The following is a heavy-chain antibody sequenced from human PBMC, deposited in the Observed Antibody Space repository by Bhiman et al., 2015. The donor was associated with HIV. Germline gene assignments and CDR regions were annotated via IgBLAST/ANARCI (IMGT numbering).Heavy chain of an antibody. CDR2: ISSTSTTI. Sequence: EVQLVESGGGLVKPGGSLRLSCAASGFTFSSYSMNWVRQAPGKGLEWVSLISSTSTTIFYADSVKGRFTISRDNAKKSLYLQMSSLRAEDTAVYYCVRGYTYSNRLLGFDYWGQGTLVTVSS. D-gene: IGHD5-18*01. CDR3: VRGYTYSNRLLGFDY. J-gene: IGHJ4*02. CDR1: GFTFSSYS. V-gene: IGHV3-21*01.